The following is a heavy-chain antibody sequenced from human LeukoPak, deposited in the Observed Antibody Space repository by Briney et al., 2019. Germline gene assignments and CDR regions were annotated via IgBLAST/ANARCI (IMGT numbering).Heavy chain of an antibody. CDR3: ARGDNSGWYFFDY. CDR2: IYPGDSDT. V-gene: IGHV5-51*01. CDR1: GYTFTDHW. D-gene: IGHD6-19*01. J-gene: IGHJ4*02. Sequence: HGESLKIYCKASGYTFTDHWIGWVRQMPGKGLEWMGIIYPGDSDTRYSPSFQGQVTISADKSISTAYLQWRNLQAPDTAMYYCARGDNSGWYFFDYWGQGTLVTVSS.